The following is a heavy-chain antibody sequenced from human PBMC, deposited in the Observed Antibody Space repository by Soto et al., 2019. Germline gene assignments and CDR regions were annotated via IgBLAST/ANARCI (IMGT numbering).Heavy chain of an antibody. Sequence: QITLKESGPTLVKPTQTLTLTCTFSGFSLTTDRVGGGWIRQPPGEALEWLAVIYWDDSKTYRPSLESRLTITNDTSKNQVALTMTNMDSLDTATYYCAHAYGGRSLYWGQGTLVTVSS. V-gene: IGHV2-5*02. J-gene: IGHJ4*02. CDR3: AHAYGGRSLY. CDR1: GFSLTTDRVG. CDR2: IYWDDSK. D-gene: IGHD1-26*01.